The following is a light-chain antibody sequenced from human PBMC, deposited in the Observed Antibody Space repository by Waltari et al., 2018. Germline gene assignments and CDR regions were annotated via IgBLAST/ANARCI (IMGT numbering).Light chain of an antibody. CDR3: QQLLTYPIS. Sequence: IQLTQSPSSLSASVGDRVAITCRASQDISSFLAWYQQIPGKAPKLLIYSASTLQSGVPSRFSGIGYGADFTLTISSLQPEDFATYYFQQLLTYPISFGQGTRLEIK. CDR1: QDISSF. CDR2: SAS. J-gene: IGKJ5*01. V-gene: IGKV1-9*01.